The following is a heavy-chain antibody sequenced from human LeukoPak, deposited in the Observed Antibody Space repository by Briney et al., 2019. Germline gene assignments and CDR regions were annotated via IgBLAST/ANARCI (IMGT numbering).Heavy chain of an antibody. J-gene: IGHJ4*02. V-gene: IGHV1-3*01. CDR1: GYTFTSYA. Sequence: ASVKVSCKASGYTFTSYAMHWVRQVPGQRLEWMGWINAGNGNTKYSQKFQGRVTITRDTSASTAYMELSSLRSEDTAVYYCAREGVTYYYDSSGYYFDYWGQGTLVTVSS. CDR2: INAGNGNT. CDR3: AREGVTYYYDSSGYYFDY. D-gene: IGHD3-22*01.